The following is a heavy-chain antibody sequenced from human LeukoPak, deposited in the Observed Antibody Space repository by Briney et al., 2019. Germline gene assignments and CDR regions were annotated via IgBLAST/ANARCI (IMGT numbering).Heavy chain of an antibody. J-gene: IGHJ4*02. CDR2: IIPIFGIA. V-gene: IGHV1-69*04. D-gene: IGHD3-16*02. CDR1: GGTFSSYA. Sequence: EASVTVSCKASGGTFSSYAISWVRQAPGQGLEWMGRIIPIFGIANYAQKFQGRVTITADKSTSTAYMELSSLRSEDTAVYYCATWGSYRSNDYWGQGTLVTVSS. CDR3: ATWGSYRSNDY.